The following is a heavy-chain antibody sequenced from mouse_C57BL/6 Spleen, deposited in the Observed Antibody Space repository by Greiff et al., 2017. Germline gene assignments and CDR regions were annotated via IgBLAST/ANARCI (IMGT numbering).Heavy chain of an antibody. CDR3: ARRYVGYYGHLDY. J-gene: IGHJ2*01. Sequence: QVQLQQSGAELVKPGASVKISCKASGYAFSSYWMNWVKQRPGKGLEWIGQIYPGVGDTNYNGKFKGKATLTADKSSSTAYMQLSSLTSEDSAVYFCARRYVGYYGHLDYWGQGTTLTVSS. CDR2: IYPGVGDT. CDR1: GYAFSSYW. V-gene: IGHV1-80*01. D-gene: IGHD1-2*01.